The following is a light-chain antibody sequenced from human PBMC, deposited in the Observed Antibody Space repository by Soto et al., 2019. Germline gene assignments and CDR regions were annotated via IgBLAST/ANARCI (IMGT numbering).Light chain of an antibody. CDR1: QSISIS. V-gene: IGKV1-39*01. CDR3: QQTYTTPEIT. CDR2: GAS. J-gene: IGKJ5*01. Sequence: DIQMTQSPSCLSASVGDIVTITCRASQSISISLNWYQLKPGKAPNLLMYGASYLKSGVATRFSGSGSGTDFTLTSSSLQPEDFATYYCQQTYTTPEITFGQGTRLEIK.